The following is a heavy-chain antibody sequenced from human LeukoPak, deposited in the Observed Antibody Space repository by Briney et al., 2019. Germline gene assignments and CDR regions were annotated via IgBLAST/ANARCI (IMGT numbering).Heavy chain of an antibody. V-gene: IGHV4-39*01. CDR3: ARGNYDFWSGYYLPWFDP. Sequence: SETLSLTCTVSGGSISSYYWGWIRQPPGKGLEWIGSIYYSGSTYYNPSLKSRVTISVDTSKNQFSLKLSSATAADTAVYYCARGNYDFWSGYYLPWFDPWGQGTLVTVSS. CDR2: IYYSGST. D-gene: IGHD3-3*01. CDR1: GGSISSYY. J-gene: IGHJ5*02.